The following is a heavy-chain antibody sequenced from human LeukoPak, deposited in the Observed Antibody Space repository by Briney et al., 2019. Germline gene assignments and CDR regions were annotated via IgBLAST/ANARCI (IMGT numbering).Heavy chain of an antibody. D-gene: IGHD3-10*01. CDR1: GFTFSSYW. CDR3: ARDISISYYYGSGSYNPVDY. CDR2: IKQDGSEK. Sequence: GGSLRLSCAASGFTFSSYWMSWVRQAPGKGLEWVANIKQDGSEKYYVDSVKGRFTISRDNAKNSLYLQMNSLRAEDTAVYYCARDISISYYYGSGSYNPVDYWGQGTLVTVSS. V-gene: IGHV3-7*01. J-gene: IGHJ4*02.